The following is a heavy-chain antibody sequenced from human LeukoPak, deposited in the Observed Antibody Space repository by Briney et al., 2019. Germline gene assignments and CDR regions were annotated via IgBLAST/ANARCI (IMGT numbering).Heavy chain of an antibody. V-gene: IGHV4-30-2*01. CDR2: IYHSGST. Sequence: SETLSLTCAVSGGSISSGGYSWSWIRQPPGKGLEWIGCIYHSGSTYYNPSLKSRVTISVDTSKNQFSLKLSSVTAADTAVYYCARGSVLGCSSTSWWRGCGSPFDYWGQGTLVTVSS. CDR3: ARGSVLGCSSTSWWRGCGSPFDY. D-gene: IGHD2-2*01. CDR1: GGSISSGGYS. J-gene: IGHJ4*02.